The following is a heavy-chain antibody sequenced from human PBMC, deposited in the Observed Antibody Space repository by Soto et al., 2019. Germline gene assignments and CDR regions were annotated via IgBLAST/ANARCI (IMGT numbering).Heavy chain of an antibody. CDR3: ARGGGYSYGTNDAFDI. Sequence: XGSLLLSCAASGFTFKTYGMHWVRQAPGKGLEWVAVISDDGSNKYNIASVEGRFTISRDNSKNTLSLQMNSLRDEDTAVYYCARGGGYSYGTNDAFDIWGQGTMVTVSS. V-gene: IGHV3-30*03. CDR2: ISDDGSNK. J-gene: IGHJ3*02. D-gene: IGHD5-18*01. CDR1: GFTFKTYG.